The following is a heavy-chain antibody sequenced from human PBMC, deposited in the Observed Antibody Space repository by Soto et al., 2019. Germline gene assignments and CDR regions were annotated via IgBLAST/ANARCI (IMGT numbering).Heavy chain of an antibody. V-gene: IGHV6-1*01. CDR3: ARASSTWYPDYYYCNMDV. J-gene: IGHJ6*02. D-gene: IGHD6-13*01. Sequence: QVQLQQSGPGLVKPLQTLSLTCAISGDNVSSNSAAWTWIRQSPSRDLEWLGGTYYRSKWYTDYAVSVESRIIINPNTSKNQFSLQLNSVTPDDTAMYFCARASSTWYPDYYYCNMDVWGQGTTVIVS. CDR2: TYYRSKWYT. CDR1: GDNVSSNSAA.